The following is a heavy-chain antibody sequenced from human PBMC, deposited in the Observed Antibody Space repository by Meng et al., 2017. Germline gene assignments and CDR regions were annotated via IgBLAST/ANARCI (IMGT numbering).Heavy chain of an antibody. CDR3: ARVSVVVAAHNWFDP. CDR1: GGSFSGYY. J-gene: IGHJ5*02. D-gene: IGHD2-15*01. Sequence: GSLRLSCAVYGGSFSGYYWRWIRQPPGKGLEWIGEINHSGSTNYNPSLKSRVTISVDTSKNQFSLKLSSVTAADTAVYYCARVSVVVAAHNWFDPWGQGTLVTVSS. V-gene: IGHV4-34*01. CDR2: INHSGST.